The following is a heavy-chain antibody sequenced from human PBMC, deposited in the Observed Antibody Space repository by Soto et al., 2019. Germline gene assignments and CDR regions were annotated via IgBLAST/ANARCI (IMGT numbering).Heavy chain of an antibody. CDR3: ARDGTADFWSGHYTSFDY. D-gene: IGHD3-3*01. CDR1: GFTFSSFE. Sequence: EVQLVESGGGLVQPGGSLRLSCAASGFTFSSFELNWVRQAPGKGLEWVSYIDTRGSTIYYADSVKGRFTISRDNAKNSLYLHMSRLRAEDTAVYYCARDGTADFWSGHYTSFDYWGQGTLVTVSS. J-gene: IGHJ4*02. V-gene: IGHV3-48*03. CDR2: IDTRGSTI.